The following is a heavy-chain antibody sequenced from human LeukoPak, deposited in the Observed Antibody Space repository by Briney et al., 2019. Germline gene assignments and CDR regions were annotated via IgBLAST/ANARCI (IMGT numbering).Heavy chain of an antibody. V-gene: IGHV3-48*01. Sequence: GGSLRLSCVVSGFTFSDCYMNWVRQAPGKGLEWVSYISGSSSTIYYADSVKGRFTISRDNANNSLYLQMHSLRAEDTAVYYCARDQGGGVLDIWGQGTMVTVSS. CDR3: ARDQGGGVLDI. CDR1: GFTFSDCY. CDR2: ISGSSSTI. J-gene: IGHJ3*02. D-gene: IGHD3-16*01.